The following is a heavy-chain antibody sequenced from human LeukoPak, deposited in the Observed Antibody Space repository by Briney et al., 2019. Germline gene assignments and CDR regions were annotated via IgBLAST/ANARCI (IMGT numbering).Heavy chain of an antibody. Sequence: SETLSLTCTVSGGSISSYYWSWIRQPPGKGLEWIGYIYYSGSTNYNPSLKSRVTISVDTSKNQFSLKLSSVTAADTAVYYCAGEYYDILTGYYRIDYWGQRTLVTVSS. CDR3: AGEYYDILTGYYRIDY. CDR1: GGSISSYY. J-gene: IGHJ4*02. D-gene: IGHD3-9*01. CDR2: IYYSGST. V-gene: IGHV4-59*01.